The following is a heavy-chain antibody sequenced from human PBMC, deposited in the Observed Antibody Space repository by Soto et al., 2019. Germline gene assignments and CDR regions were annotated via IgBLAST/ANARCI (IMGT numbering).Heavy chain of an antibody. D-gene: IGHD3-16*01. V-gene: IGHV4-30-4*01. Sequence: PSETLSLTCTVSGGSIGSGDYYWSWIRHPPGKGLEWIGYIYYSGSTYYNPSLKSRVTISVDTSKNQFSLKLSSVTAADTALYFCARGGKYYQQETYFFDYWGHGSLVTVSS. CDR2: IYYSGST. CDR1: GGSIGSGDYY. J-gene: IGHJ4*01. CDR3: ARGGKYYQQETYFFDY.